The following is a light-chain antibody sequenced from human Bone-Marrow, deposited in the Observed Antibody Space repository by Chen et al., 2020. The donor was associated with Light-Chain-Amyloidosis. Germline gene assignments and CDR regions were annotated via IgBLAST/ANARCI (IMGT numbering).Light chain of an antibody. CDR3: SSYTITNTLV. V-gene: IGLV2-14*01. Sequence: QSALTQPASVSGSPGQTITISCPGTSSDVCGDNHVSWYQQHPDKAPKLMIYEVTNRPSWVPDRFSGSKSDNTASLTISGLQTEDEADYFCSSYTITNTLVFGSGTRVTVL. CDR1: SSDVCGDNH. CDR2: EVT. J-gene: IGLJ1*01.